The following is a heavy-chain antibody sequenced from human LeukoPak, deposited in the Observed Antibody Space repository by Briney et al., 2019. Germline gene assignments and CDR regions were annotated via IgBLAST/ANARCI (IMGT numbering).Heavy chain of an antibody. CDR1: GGTFSSYA. D-gene: IGHD6-13*01. CDR2: IIPIFGTA. CDR3: ARDPHGLPGYSSSDAFDI. Sequence: GASVKVSCKASGGTFSSYAISWVRQAPGQGLEWMGGIIPIFGTANYAQKFQGRVTITADESTSTAYMELSSLRSEDTAVYYCARDPHGLPGYSSSDAFDIWGQGTMVTVSS. V-gene: IGHV1-69*01. J-gene: IGHJ3*02.